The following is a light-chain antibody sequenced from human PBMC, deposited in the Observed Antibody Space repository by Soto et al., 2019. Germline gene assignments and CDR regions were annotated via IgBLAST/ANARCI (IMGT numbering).Light chain of an antibody. CDR1: QSVSNN. J-gene: IGKJ3*01. V-gene: IGKV3-15*01. CDR2: EAA. Sequence: EIVMTQSPATLSVSPGERATLSCRASQSVSNNLAWYQQKPGQAPRLLIYEAATRATGVPARFSGSGSGTEFILTISSLQPEDFALYYCQQYNNWPPVTFGPGTKVDIK. CDR3: QQYNNWPPVT.